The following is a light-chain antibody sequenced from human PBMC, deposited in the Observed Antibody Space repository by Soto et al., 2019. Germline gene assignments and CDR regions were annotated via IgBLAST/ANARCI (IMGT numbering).Light chain of an antibody. Sequence: DIQMTQSPSTVSASVGDRVTITCRASQNINTWLAWYQQKPGKAPKLLIYKASSLESGVPSRFSGSGSGTEFTLTISSLQPDDFATYYCQQYNSYPWTFGQGTKVDIK. CDR1: QNINTW. V-gene: IGKV1-5*03. CDR2: KAS. CDR3: QQYNSYPWT. J-gene: IGKJ1*01.